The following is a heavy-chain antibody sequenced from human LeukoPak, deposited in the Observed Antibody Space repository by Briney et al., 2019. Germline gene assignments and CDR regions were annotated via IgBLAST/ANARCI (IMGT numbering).Heavy chain of an antibody. V-gene: IGHV4-34*01. CDR2: INHSGST. CDR1: GGSISSYY. D-gene: IGHD4-17*01. J-gene: IGHJ4*02. CDR3: ARGTMTTVTYYFDY. Sequence: SETLSLTCIVSGGSISSYYWSWIRQPPGKGLEWIGEINHSGSTNYNPSLKSRVTISVDTSKNQFSLKLSSVTAADTAVYYCARGTMTTVTYYFDYWGQGTLVTVSS.